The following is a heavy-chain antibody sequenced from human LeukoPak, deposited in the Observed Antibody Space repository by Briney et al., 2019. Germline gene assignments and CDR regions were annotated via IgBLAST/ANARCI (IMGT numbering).Heavy chain of an antibody. CDR3: ARLDSSGWPVDYYYGMDV. J-gene: IGHJ6*02. D-gene: IGHD6-19*01. CDR2: IYPGDSDT. Sequence: ESLQISGKGSGYRFTSYWLGGVRPLPGKGLEGMGIIYPGDSDTRYSPSFQGQVTISADKSISTAYLQWSSLKASDTAMYYCARLDSSGWPVDYYYGMDVWGQGTTVTVSS. V-gene: IGHV5-51*01. CDR1: GYRFTSYW.